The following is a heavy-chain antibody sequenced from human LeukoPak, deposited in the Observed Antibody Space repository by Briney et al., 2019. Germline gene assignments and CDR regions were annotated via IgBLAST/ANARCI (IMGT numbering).Heavy chain of an antibody. CDR2: IYYSGST. J-gene: IGHJ3*01. V-gene: IGHV4-59*08. D-gene: IGHD3-22*01. Sequence: SETLSLTCTVSGDSISSYYWSWIRQPPGKGLEWIGYIYYSGSTNYSPSLKSRVTISVDTSKNQFSLKLSSVTAADTAVYSCARLLDNDISGDPDTFDVWGQGTTVSVSS. CDR3: ARLLDNDISGDPDTFDV. CDR1: GDSISSYY.